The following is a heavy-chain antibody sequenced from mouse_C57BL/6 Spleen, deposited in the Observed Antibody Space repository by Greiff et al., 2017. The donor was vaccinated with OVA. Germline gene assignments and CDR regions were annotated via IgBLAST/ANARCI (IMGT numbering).Heavy chain of an antibody. J-gene: IGHJ4*01. V-gene: IGHV1-81*01. CDR1: GYTFTSYG. D-gene: IGHD3-2*02. CDR2: IYPRSGNT. Sequence: VQLVESGAELARPGASVKLSCKASGYTFTSYGISWVKQRTGQGLEWIGEIYPRSGNTYYNEKFKGKATLTADKSSSTAYMELRSLTSEDSAVYFCARWATAQALMDYWGQGTSVTVSS. CDR3: ARWATAQALMDY.